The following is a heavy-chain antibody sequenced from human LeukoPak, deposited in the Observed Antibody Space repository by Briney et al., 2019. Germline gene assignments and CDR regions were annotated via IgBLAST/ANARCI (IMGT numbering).Heavy chain of an antibody. Sequence: SETLSLTCTVSGGSISTSNYYWGWIRQPPGKGLEWIGNIFYSGSTYYSPSLKSRVTISVDTSKNQFSLKLSSVTAADTAVYYCARGGYSYGPLYYYYYYMDVWGKGTTVTVSS. CDR3: ARGGYSYGPLYYYYYYMDV. CDR1: GGSISTSNYY. V-gene: IGHV4-39*07. J-gene: IGHJ6*03. CDR2: IFYSGST. D-gene: IGHD5-18*01.